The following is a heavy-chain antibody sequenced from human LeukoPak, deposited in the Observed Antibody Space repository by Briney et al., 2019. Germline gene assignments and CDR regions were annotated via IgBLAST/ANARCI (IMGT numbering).Heavy chain of an antibody. J-gene: IGHJ6*02. V-gene: IGHV3-21*04. D-gene: IGHD6-13*01. CDR2: ISSSSSYI. Sequence: PGGSLRLSCAASGFTFSSYSMNWVRQAPGKGLEWVSSISSSSSYIYYADSVKGRFTISRDNAKNSLYLQMNSLRAEDTAVYYCARSLSSSWESLYYYGMDVWGQGTTVTVSS. CDR3: ARSLSSSWESLYYYGMDV. CDR1: GFTFSSYS.